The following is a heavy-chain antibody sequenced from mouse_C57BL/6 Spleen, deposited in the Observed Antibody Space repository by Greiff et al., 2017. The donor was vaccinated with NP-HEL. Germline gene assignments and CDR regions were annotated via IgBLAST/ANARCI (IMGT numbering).Heavy chain of an antibody. V-gene: IGHV1-26*01. Sequence: EVQLQQSGPELVKPGASVKISCKASGYTFTDYYMNWVKQSHGKSLEWIGDINPNNGGTSYNQKFKGKATLTVDKSSSTAYMELRSLTSEDSAVYYCARYYYDSLFDDWGQGTTLTVSS. CDR3: ARYYYDSLFDD. CDR2: INPNNGGT. CDR1: GYTFTDYY. J-gene: IGHJ2*01. D-gene: IGHD2-4*01.